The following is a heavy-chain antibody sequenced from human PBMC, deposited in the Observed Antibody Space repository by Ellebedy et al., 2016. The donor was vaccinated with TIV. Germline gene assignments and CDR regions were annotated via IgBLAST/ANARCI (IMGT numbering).Heavy chain of an antibody. CDR1: GYSISSGYY. D-gene: IGHD1-1*01. Sequence: SETLSLTCTVSGYSISSGYYWGWIRQPPGKGLEWIASIYFSGTTYYTPSLKGRVTISADTSKNQFSLKVTSVTAPDTAVYYCARGPVLYNFDAFDIWGQGTMVTVSS. CDR2: IYFSGTT. CDR3: ARGPVLYNFDAFDI. J-gene: IGHJ3*02. V-gene: IGHV4-38-2*02.